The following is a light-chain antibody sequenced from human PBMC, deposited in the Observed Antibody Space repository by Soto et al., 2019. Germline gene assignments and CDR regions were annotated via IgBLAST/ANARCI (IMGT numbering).Light chain of an antibody. Sequence: EIVMTQSPATLSLSPGERAALSCRASQGISSELAWYQQKPGQPPRLLIYGASTRATVVPARFTGSGSGSDFTLTISGLQSEDFAVYYCQQGHNWPLTFGQGTRLEI. CDR3: QQGHNWPLT. J-gene: IGKJ2*01. CDR1: QGISSE. CDR2: GAS. V-gene: IGKV3-15*01.